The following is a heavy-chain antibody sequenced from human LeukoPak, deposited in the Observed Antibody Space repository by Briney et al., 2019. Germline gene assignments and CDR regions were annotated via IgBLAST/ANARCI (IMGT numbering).Heavy chain of an antibody. CDR1: EFTFSAHW. J-gene: IGHJ4*02. Sequence: GGSLRLSCAASEFTFSAHWMHWVRQVPGKGLVYIAYIDNDGTNTNYADSVKGRFTISRDNSKNTLYLQMNSLRAEDTAVYYCSKQYFYDSSGYSSYFDYWGQGSLVTVSS. V-gene: IGHV3-74*01. CDR2: IDNDGTNT. D-gene: IGHD3-22*01. CDR3: SKQYFYDSSGYSSYFDY.